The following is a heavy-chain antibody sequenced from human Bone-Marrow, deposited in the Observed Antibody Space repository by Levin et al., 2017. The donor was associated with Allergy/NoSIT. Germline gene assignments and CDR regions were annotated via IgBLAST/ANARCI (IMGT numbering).Heavy chain of an antibody. Sequence: GGSLRLSCAASGFTFSNYGIHWVRQAPGKGLEWVTIISYDGSIKDYVDSVKGRFTISRDNSKNTLYLQMNSLRPEDTAVYFCAKDLEDTAYAFHIWGQRTMLAVSS. CDR2: ISYDGSIK. CDR1: GFTFSNYG. V-gene: IGHV3-30*18. D-gene: IGHD2-15*01. CDR3: AKDLEDTAYAFHI. J-gene: IGHJ3*02.